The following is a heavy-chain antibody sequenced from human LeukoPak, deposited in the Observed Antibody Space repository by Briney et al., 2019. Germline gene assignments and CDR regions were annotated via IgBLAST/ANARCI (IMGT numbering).Heavy chain of an antibody. J-gene: IGHJ4*02. CDR1: GGSISSSSYY. CDR3: ARTSHPHGSSWLFDY. Sequence: SETLSLTCTVSGGSISSSSYYWGWIRPPPGKGLEWIGSIYYSGSTYYNPSLKSRVTISVDTSKNQFSLKLSSVTAADTAVYYCARTSHPHGSSWLFDYWGQGTLVTVSS. V-gene: IGHV4-39*07. D-gene: IGHD6-13*01. CDR2: IYYSGST.